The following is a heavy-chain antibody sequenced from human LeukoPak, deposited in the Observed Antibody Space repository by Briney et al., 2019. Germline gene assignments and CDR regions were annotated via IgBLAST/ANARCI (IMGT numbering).Heavy chain of an antibody. CDR2: IYYSGST. D-gene: IGHD4-17*01. V-gene: IGHV4-39*01. CDR1: GGSISSSSYY. CDR3: ARKTTVTTFDY. J-gene: IGHJ4*02. Sequence: PSETLSLTCTVSGGSISSSSYYWGWIRQPPGKGLEWIGSIYYSGSTYYNPSLKRRVTISVDTSKNQFSLKLSSVTAADTAVYYCARKTTVTTFDYWGQGTLVTVSS.